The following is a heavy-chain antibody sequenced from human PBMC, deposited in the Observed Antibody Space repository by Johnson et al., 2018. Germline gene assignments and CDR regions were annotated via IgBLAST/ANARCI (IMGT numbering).Heavy chain of an antibody. CDR3: ARVSRWDFYYVPGAFDL. V-gene: IGHV3-7*03. CDR2: IKQDGREK. J-gene: IGHJ3*01. Sequence: VQLVQSGGGLVQPGGSLILSCAASGFAFSSYWMTWVRQAPGKGLEWVANIKQDGREKYYVDSVKGRFPFPRDNAKKSLYLQMNSLRADDPALYYCARVSRWDFYYVPGAFDLWGQGTMVTVSS. CDR1: GFAFSSYW. D-gene: IGHD3-10*02.